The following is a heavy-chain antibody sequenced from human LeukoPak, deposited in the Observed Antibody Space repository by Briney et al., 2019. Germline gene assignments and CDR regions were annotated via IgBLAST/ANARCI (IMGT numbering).Heavy chain of an antibody. J-gene: IGHJ4*02. V-gene: IGHV4-39*01. D-gene: IGHD3-9*01. CDR2: IYXSGST. Sequence: GXXXXWIGSIYXSGSTYYNPSLNSRVTIYVDTSKNQFSLKLSSVTAADTAVYYCARHLYDIWTGYYPIYYFDYWGQGTLVTVSS. CDR3: ARHLYDIWTGYYPIYYFDY.